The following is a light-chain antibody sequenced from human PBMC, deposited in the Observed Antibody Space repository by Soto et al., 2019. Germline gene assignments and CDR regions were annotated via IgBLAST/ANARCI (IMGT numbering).Light chain of an antibody. V-gene: IGKV3-11*01. J-gene: IGKJ4*01. CDR3: QQRNSWPLT. Sequence: VLTQSPDTLSLSPGERATHSCRASQDVGKFLVWYHQKPGLSPSLVIYEASKRATDIPDRFSGSGSGTAFTLTINRLEPEDVGFYYCQQRNSWPLTFGGGTKVELK. CDR1: QDVGKF. CDR2: EAS.